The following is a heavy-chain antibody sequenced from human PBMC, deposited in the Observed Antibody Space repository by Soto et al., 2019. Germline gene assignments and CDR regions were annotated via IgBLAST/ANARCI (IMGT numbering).Heavy chain of an antibody. D-gene: IGHD6-6*01. V-gene: IGHV3-15*01. Sequence: GGSLRLSFAASGFTFSNDYMSWIRPAPGKGLEWVGRIKSKTDGGTTDYAAPVKGRFTISRDDSKNTLYLQMNSLKTGDTAVYYFTNRPYWGQGTLVTVSS. CDR2: IKSKTDGGTT. CDR3: TNRPY. CDR1: GFTFSNDY. J-gene: IGHJ4*02.